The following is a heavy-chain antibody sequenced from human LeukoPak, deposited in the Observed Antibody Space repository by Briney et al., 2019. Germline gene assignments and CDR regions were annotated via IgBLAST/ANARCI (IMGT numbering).Heavy chain of an antibody. Sequence: PGGSLRLSCAASGFTFSSYAMSWVRQAPGKGLEWVSAISGSGSSTYYADSVKGRFTISRDNSKNAMYLQMNSLRAEDTALYYCAKGMIVGPAGGFAFWGQGTLVTVSS. J-gene: IGHJ4*02. CDR3: AKGMIVGPAGGFAF. CDR1: GFTFSSYA. CDR2: ISGSGSST. D-gene: IGHD1-26*01. V-gene: IGHV3-23*01.